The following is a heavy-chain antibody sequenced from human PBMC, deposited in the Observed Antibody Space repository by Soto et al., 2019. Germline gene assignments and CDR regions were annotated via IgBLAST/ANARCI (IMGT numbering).Heavy chain of an antibody. CDR2: IYYSGST. D-gene: IGHD4-17*01. V-gene: IGHV4-59*01. CDR1: GGSISSYY. Sequence: SETLSLTCTVSGGSISSYYWSWIRQPPGKGLEWIGYIYYSGSTNYNPSLKSRVTISVDTSKNQFSLKLSSVTAADTAVYYCARDTVTTDAFDIWGQGTMVTVSS. CDR3: ARDTVTTDAFDI. J-gene: IGHJ3*02.